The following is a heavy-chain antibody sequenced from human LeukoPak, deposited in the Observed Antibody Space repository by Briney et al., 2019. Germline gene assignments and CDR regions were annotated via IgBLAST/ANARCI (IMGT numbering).Heavy chain of an antibody. Sequence: PGGSLRLSCAASGFTFTSYWVSWVRQAPGKGLEWVAKIKQDGSEKFYVDSVKGRFTISRDNAKDSLYLQMNSLRADDTAVYYCAKDREWDDYAEYDYWGQGTLVTVSS. D-gene: IGHD4-17*01. V-gene: IGHV3-7*05. CDR3: AKDREWDDYAEYDY. CDR2: IKQDGSEK. J-gene: IGHJ4*02. CDR1: GFTFTSYW.